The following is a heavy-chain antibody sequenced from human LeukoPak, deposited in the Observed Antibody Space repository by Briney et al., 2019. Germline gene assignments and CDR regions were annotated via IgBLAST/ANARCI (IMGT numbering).Heavy chain of an antibody. CDR1: GYTFTSYD. CDR3: ARGLSSVDPFYYDFWSGYYTPDY. Sequence: ASVKVSCKASGYTFTSYDINWVRQATGQGLEWMGWMNPNSGNTGYAQKLQGRVTMTRNTSISTAYMELSSLRSEDTAVYYCARGLSSVDPFYYDFWSGYYTPDYWGQGTLVTVSS. V-gene: IGHV1-8*01. CDR2: MNPNSGNT. J-gene: IGHJ4*02. D-gene: IGHD3-3*01.